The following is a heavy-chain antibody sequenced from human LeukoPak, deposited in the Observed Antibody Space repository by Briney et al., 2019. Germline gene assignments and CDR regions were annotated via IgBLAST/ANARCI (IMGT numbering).Heavy chain of an antibody. J-gene: IGHJ4*02. V-gene: IGHV3-23*01. CDR1: GFTFSNFA. CDR3: AKGMLVATTNFDY. Sequence: PGGSLRLSCAASGFTFSNFAMTWVGQAPGKGLEWVSTFSGRTTNTYYADSVKGRFTISRHNSENTLYLQMNSLRAEDTAVYYCAKGMLVATTNFDYWGQGALVTVSS. D-gene: IGHD5-24*01. CDR2: FSGRTTNT.